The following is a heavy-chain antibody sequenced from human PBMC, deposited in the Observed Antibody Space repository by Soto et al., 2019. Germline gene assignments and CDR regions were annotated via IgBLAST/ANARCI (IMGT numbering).Heavy chain of an antibody. CDR3: ARGITTTYYYYGMDV. CDR1: GFTFRSYG. J-gene: IGHJ6*02. Sequence: GGSLRLSCAASGFTFRSYGIHWGRQAPGKGLEWVAVIWYDGSNKYYADSVKGRFTISRDNSKNTLYLQMNSLRAEDTAVYYCARGITTTYYYYGMDVWGQGTTVTVSS. V-gene: IGHV3-33*01. CDR2: IWYDGSNK. D-gene: IGHD3-3*01.